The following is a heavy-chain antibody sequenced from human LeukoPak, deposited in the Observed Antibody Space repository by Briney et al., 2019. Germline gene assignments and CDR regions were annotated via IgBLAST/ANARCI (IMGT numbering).Heavy chain of an antibody. V-gene: IGHV3-20*04. Sequence: GGSLRLSCAASGFTFDDYAMNWVRQAPGKGLEGVAGINWNGGNTGYAETVKGRFTISRDNAKNSLYLQMNSLRAEDTALYYCTRDPYFSGGYFDHWGQGTLVTVSS. J-gene: IGHJ4*02. CDR3: TRDPYFSGGYFDH. CDR2: INWNGGNT. CDR1: GFTFDDYA. D-gene: IGHD6-19*01.